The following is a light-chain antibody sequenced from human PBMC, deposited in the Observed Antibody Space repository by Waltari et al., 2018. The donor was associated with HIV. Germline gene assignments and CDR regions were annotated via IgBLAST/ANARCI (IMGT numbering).Light chain of an antibody. Sequence: QSALTQPPSASGSPGQSVTISCTGTSSDVGAYNYVSWFQQHPGKAPKLMIYDVTKRPSGVPVRFSGPKSGNPASLTVSGLQAEDEADYYCASHAGSKDVFGGGTRLTVL. V-gene: IGLV2-8*01. CDR3: ASHAGSKDV. CDR2: DVT. CDR1: SSDVGAYNY. J-gene: IGLJ2*01.